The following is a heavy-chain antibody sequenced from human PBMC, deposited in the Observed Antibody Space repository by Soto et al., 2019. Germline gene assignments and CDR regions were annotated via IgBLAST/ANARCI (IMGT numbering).Heavy chain of an antibody. CDR1: GGSFSGYY. J-gene: IGHJ4*02. V-gene: IGHV4-34*01. D-gene: IGHD2-15*01. CDR2: INHSGST. CDR3: ARGPRRYCSGGSCYNVDY. Sequence: SETLSLTCAVYGGSFSGYYWSWIRQPPGKGLEWIGEINHSGSTNYNPSLKSRVTISVDTSKNQFSLKLSSVTAADTAVYYCARGPRRYCSGGSCYNVDYWGQGTLVTVSS.